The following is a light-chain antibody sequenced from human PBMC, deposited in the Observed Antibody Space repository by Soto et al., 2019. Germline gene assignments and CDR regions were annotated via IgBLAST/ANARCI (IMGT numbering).Light chain of an antibody. Sequence: EIVLTQSPGTLSLSPGERATLSCRASQSVSSSYLAWYQQKPGQAPRLLMFGASSRATGIPDRFSGSGSGTDFTLNIRRLEPEDFAVYYCQQYASAPPAFGGGTRVDVK. CDR2: GAS. CDR1: QSVSSSY. V-gene: IGKV3-20*01. CDR3: QQYASAPPA. J-gene: IGKJ4*01.